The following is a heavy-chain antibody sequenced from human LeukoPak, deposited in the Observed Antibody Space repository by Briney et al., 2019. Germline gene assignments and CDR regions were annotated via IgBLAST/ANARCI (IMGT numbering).Heavy chain of an antibody. Sequence: PGGSLRLSCAASGFTFSSYAMHWVRQAPGKGLEWVAVISYDGSNKYYADSVKGRFTISRDNSKNTLYLQMNSLRSDDTAVYYCARDWRATDIWGQGTMVTVSS. CDR3: ARDWRATDI. V-gene: IGHV3-30-3*01. CDR1: GFTFSSYA. J-gene: IGHJ3*02. CDR2: ISYDGSNK.